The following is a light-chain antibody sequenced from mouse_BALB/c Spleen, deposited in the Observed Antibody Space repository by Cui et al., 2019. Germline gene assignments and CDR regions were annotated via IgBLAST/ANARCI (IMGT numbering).Light chain of an antibody. J-gene: IGKJ5*01. CDR2: LTS. CDR3: QQWSSNPLT. CDR1: SSVSY. Sequence: QIVLTQSPALISASPEEKVTMTCSASSSVSYMYWYQQKPRSSPKPWIYLTSNLASGVPARFSGSGSGTSYSLTISSMEAEDAATYYCQQWSSNPLTFGAGTKLELK. V-gene: IGKV4-68*01.